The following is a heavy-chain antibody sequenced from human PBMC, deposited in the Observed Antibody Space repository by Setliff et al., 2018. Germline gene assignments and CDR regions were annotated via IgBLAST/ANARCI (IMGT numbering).Heavy chain of an antibody. D-gene: IGHD4-17*01. CDR3: ARVQMAYGDYSGAFDI. V-gene: IGHV1-46*03. J-gene: IGHJ3*02. CDR2: INPSGGSP. Sequence: GASVKVSCKASGYTFTSYYMHWVRQAPGQGLEWMGIINPSGGSPSYAQKFQGRVTMTRDTSTSTVYMELSSLRSEDMAVYYCARVQMAYGDYSGAFDIWGQGTVVTVSS. CDR1: GYTFTSYY.